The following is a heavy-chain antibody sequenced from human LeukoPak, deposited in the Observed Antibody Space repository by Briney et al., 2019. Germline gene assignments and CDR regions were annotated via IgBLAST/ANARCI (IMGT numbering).Heavy chain of an antibody. D-gene: IGHD3-10*01. Sequence: GGSLRLSCAASGFTFSSYSMNWVRQAPGKGLEWVSYISSSSSTIYYADSVKGRFTISRDNSKNTLYLQMNSLRAEDTAVYYCPYGFTGDWGQGTLVTVSS. CDR2: ISSSSSTI. CDR3: PYGFTGD. CDR1: GFTFSSYS. J-gene: IGHJ4*02. V-gene: IGHV3-48*01.